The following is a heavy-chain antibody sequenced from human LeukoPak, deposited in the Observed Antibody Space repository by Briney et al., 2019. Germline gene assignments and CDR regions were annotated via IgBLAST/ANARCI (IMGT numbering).Heavy chain of an antibody. J-gene: IGHJ1*01. CDR2: ITVNSANT. CDR1: GFTFSNYA. V-gene: IGHV3-23*01. CDR3: AKDSGYVDYVGEYFPH. D-gene: IGHD4-17*01. Sequence: GGSLRLSCAASGFTFSNYAMSWVRQSPGKGLEWVSSITVNSANTYYADSVKGRFTISSDNSKNTLYLQMNSLRAEDTSIYYCAKDSGYVDYVGEYFPHWGRGTLVTVSS.